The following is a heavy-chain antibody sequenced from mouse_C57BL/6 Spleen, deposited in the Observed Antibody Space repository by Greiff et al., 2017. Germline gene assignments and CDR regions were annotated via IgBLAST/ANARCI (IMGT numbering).Heavy chain of an antibody. CDR2: IDPEDGDT. CDR3: ATHRHYYGKDFDY. V-gene: IGHV14-1*01. Sequence: EVQLQQSGAELVRPGASVKLSCTASGFNINDYYMHWVKQRPEQGLEWIGRIDPEDGDTEYAPKFQGKATMTADTSSNTAYLQLSSLTSEDTAVYYCATHRHYYGKDFDYWGQGTTLTVSS. J-gene: IGHJ2*01. D-gene: IGHD1-1*01. CDR1: GFNINDYY.